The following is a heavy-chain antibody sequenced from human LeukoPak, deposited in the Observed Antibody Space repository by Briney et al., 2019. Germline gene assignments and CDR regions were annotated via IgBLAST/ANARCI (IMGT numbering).Heavy chain of an antibody. V-gene: IGHV3-7*01. CDR2: IKQDGSEK. Sequence: GGSLRLSCAASGFTFSSYWMSWLRQAPGKGLEGVANIKQDGSEKYYVDSVKGRFTISRDNAKNSLYLQMNSLRAEDTAVYYCARGKQLAYFDYWGQGTLVTVSS. CDR1: GFTFSSYW. J-gene: IGHJ4*02. D-gene: IGHD6-6*01. CDR3: ARGKQLAYFDY.